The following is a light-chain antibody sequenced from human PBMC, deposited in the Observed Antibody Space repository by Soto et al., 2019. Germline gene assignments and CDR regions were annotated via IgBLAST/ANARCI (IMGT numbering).Light chain of an antibody. CDR3: QQFGNSPYT. J-gene: IGKJ2*01. CDR1: QSVRSTF. Sequence: EIVLTQSPGTLSSSPGERATLSCRASQSVRSTFLAWYQQKHGQAPRLVIYGATNRATGIPDRFTGSGSETDFTLTISRLEPTDFAVYYCQQFGNSPYTFGQGTRLEI. V-gene: IGKV3-20*01. CDR2: GAT.